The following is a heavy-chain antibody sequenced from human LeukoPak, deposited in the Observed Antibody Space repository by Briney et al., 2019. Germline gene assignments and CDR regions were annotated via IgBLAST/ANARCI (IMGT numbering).Heavy chain of an antibody. Sequence: SGGSLRLSCAASGFTFDDYGMSWVRQALGKGLEWVSGINWNGGNTGYADSVKGRFTISRDNSKNTLYLQMNSLRPEDTAIYYCAKLSESGTYNNFFHYWGQGTLVTVSS. V-gene: IGHV3-20*04. CDR2: INWNGGNT. J-gene: IGHJ4*02. CDR1: GFTFDDYG. CDR3: AKLSESGTYNNFFHY. D-gene: IGHD3-10*01.